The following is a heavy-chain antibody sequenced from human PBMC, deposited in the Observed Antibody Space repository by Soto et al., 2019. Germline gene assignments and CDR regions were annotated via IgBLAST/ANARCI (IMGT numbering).Heavy chain of an antibody. D-gene: IGHD3-3*01. CDR2: IRSKAYVGTK. Sequence: GGSLRLSCTASRFTFGDYAMSWFRQAPGKVLESVGFIRSKAYVGTKEYAASVKGRFTISRDDSKSIAYLQMNSLKTEDTAVYYCTRDHDFWSGYTYYYYYGMDVWGQGTTVTVSS. V-gene: IGHV3-49*03. CDR1: RFTFGDYA. J-gene: IGHJ6*02. CDR3: TRDHDFWSGYTYYYYYGMDV.